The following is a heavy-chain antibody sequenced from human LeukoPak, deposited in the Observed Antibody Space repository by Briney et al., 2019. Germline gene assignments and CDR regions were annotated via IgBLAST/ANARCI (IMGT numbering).Heavy chain of an antibody. CDR3: ARVRRSDCSGGSCYSKVDY. J-gene: IGHJ4*02. D-gene: IGHD2-15*01. Sequence: SGGSLRLSCAASGFSFSIYSMTWVRQAPGRGLEWVSSISYSSTYIKYADSVKGRFTISRDNANNSLYLQMNSLRAEDTAVYYCARVRRSDCSGGSCYSKVDYWGQGTLVTVSS. CDR1: GFSFSIYS. CDR2: ISYSSTYI. V-gene: IGHV3-21*01.